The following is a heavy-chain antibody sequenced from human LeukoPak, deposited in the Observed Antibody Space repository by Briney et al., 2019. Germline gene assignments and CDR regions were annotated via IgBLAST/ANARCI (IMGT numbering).Heavy chain of an antibody. CDR3: TIGLAGDWDAFDI. CDR2: IHADSGNT. J-gene: IGHJ3*02. V-gene: IGHV1-3*01. D-gene: IGHD6-19*01. Sequence: EASVTVSCTTSGYTFTTCAVHWVRQAPGQRLEWMGWIHADSGNTKYSRKLQGRVAIARDTSASTIYMELTSLRIEDTAVYFCTIGLAGDWDAFDIWGLGTMVTVSS. CDR1: GYTFTTCA.